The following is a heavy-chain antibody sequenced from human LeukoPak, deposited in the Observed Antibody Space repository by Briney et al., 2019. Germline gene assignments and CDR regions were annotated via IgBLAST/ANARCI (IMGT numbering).Heavy chain of an antibody. CDR2: IYYSGST. J-gene: IGHJ3*02. Sequence: SETLSLTCIVSGGSISTYYWGRIRQPPGKGLEWIGYIYYSGSTNYNPSLKSRVTISVDTSKNQFSLKLSSVTASDTAMYYCARLFSDTTTSYDVFAIWGQGTMVTVSS. D-gene: IGHD2-2*01. CDR3: ARLFSDTTTSYDVFAI. V-gene: IGHV4-59*08. CDR1: GGSISTYY.